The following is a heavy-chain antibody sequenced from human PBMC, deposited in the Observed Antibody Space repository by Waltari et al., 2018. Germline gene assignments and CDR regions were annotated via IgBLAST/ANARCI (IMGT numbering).Heavy chain of an antibody. V-gene: IGHV3-23*01. J-gene: IGHJ4*02. Sequence: EVQLLESGGGLVQPGGSLRLYCAASGFTFSEYAMSWVRQAPGKGLRYGSSITSGGSTYYADSVKGRFAISRDNSKNTLYLQMNSLGAEDTAVYYCAKLHYDTSGYYGKVDYWGQGTLVTVSS. CDR1: GFTFSEYA. CDR3: AKLHYDTSGYYGKVDY. CDR2: ITSGGST. D-gene: IGHD3-22*01.